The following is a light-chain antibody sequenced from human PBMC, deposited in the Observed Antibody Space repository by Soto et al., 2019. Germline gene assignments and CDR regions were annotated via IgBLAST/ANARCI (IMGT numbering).Light chain of an antibody. CDR3: QQRSNWPRT. V-gene: IGKV3-11*01. CDR1: QSVSSY. Sequence: PATLSLSPGERATLSCRASQSVSSYLAWYQQKPGQAPRLLIYDASNRATGIPARFSGSGSGTDFTPTISGLEPEDFAVYYCQQRSNWPRTFGQGTKVDIK. CDR2: DAS. J-gene: IGKJ1*01.